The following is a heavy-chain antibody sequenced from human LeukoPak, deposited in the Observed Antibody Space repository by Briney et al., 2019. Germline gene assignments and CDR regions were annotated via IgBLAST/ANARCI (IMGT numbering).Heavy chain of an antibody. CDR2: IYGSGGSP. Sequence: GGSLRLSCAASGFTFGSFAMYWVRQAPGKGLDWISGIYGSGGSPHYADSVKGRFTISRDNSKNTVYLQINSLRAEDTAVYYCGKTTAGYSSGQKPAWPVDYWGQGTLVTVSS. D-gene: IGHD5-18*01. J-gene: IGHJ4*02. CDR3: GKTTAGYSSGQKPAWPVDY. CDR1: GFTFGSFA. V-gene: IGHV3-23*01.